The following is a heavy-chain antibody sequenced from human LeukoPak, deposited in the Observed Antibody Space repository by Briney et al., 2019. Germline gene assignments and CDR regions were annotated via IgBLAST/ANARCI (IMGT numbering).Heavy chain of an antibody. V-gene: IGHV3-11*04. Sequence: GGSLRLSCAASGFTFSDYYMSWIRQAPGKGLEWVSYISSSGSTIYYADSVKGRFTISRVNARNSVYLQMNSLRVEDTAVYYCVRGAFRWAADYWGQGTLVTVSS. D-gene: IGHD1-26*01. CDR3: VRGAFRWAADY. J-gene: IGHJ4*02. CDR1: GFTFSDYY. CDR2: ISSSGSTI.